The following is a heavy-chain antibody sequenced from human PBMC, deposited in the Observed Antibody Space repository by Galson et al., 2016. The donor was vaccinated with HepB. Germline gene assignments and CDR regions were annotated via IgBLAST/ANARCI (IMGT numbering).Heavy chain of an antibody. CDR3: AKLVTATVYHYYTLDV. J-gene: IGHJ6*04. CDR2: ISYDGSNK. Sequence: SLRLSRAASGFTFNKNDMHWVRQAPGKGLEWVAVISYDGSNKYYVDSVKGRFNISRDNSKNTLALQMNSLRAEDTAVYYCAKLVTATVYHYYTLDVWGKGTTVTVSS. D-gene: IGHD2-15*01. V-gene: IGHV3-30*18. CDR1: GFTFNKND.